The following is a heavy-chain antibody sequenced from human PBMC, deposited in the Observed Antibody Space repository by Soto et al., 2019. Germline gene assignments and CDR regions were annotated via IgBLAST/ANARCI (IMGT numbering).Heavy chain of an antibody. J-gene: IGHJ5*02. CDR1: GYTFTSYD. V-gene: IGHV1-8*01. Sequence: ASVKVSCKASGYTFTSYDINWVRQATGQGLEWMGWMNPNSGNTGYAQKFQGRVTMTRNTSISTAYMELRSLRSDDTAVYYCARGCGAVAGPYNWFDPWGQGTLVTVSS. D-gene: IGHD6-19*01. CDR2: MNPNSGNT. CDR3: ARGCGAVAGPYNWFDP.